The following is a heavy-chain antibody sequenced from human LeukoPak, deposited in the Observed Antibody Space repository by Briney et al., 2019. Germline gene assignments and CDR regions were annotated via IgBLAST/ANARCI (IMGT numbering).Heavy chain of an antibody. CDR1: GFTFSSYA. J-gene: IGHJ4*02. V-gene: IGHV3-23*01. D-gene: IGHD3-10*01. Sequence: GGSLRLSCAASGFTFSSYAMSWVRQAPGKGLEWVSAISGSGGSTYYADSVKGRFTISRDNSKNTLYLQMNSLRAEDTAVYYCTYGSGSYYNRNPFDYWGQGTLVTVSS. CDR2: ISGSGGST. CDR3: TYGSGSYYNRNPFDY.